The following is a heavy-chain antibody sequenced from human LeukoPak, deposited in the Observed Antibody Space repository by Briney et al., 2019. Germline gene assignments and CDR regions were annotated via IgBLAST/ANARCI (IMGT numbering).Heavy chain of an antibody. D-gene: IGHD2-2*01. J-gene: IGHJ4*02. CDR3: AREFCSSTRCYGAFDY. CDR2: IYSSGNT. CDR1: GGSISSYY. Sequence: NPSETLSLTCTVSGGSISSYYWSWIRQPPGKGLEWIGYIYSSGNTNYNPSLKSRVTISVDTSKNQFSLKLSSVTAADTAVYYCAREFCSSTRCYGAFDYWGQGILVTVSS. V-gene: IGHV4-59*01.